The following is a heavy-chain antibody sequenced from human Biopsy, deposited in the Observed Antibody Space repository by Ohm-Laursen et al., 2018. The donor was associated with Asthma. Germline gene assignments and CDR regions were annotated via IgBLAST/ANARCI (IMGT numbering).Heavy chain of an antibody. CDR1: GYTFNSAG. CDR3: ARAVDYSHYYGIDV. D-gene: IGHD3-10*01. CDR2: ISVYNGNT. V-gene: IGHV1-18*01. Sequence: SSVKVSCKTSGYTFNSAGITWVRQAPGQGLEWMGWISVYNGNTKVAQKLQDRVTMIKDTSTSTAYMELRSLRSDDTAVYFCARAVDYSHYYGIDVWGQGTTVTVS. J-gene: IGHJ6*02.